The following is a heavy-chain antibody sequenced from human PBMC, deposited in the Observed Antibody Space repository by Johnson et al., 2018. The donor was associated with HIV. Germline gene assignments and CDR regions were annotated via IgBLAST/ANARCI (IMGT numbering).Heavy chain of an antibody. J-gene: IGHJ3*02. CDR1: GFTFDDYG. Sequence: VQLVESGGGVVRPGGSLRLSCAASGFTFDDYGMSWVRQVPGKGLEWVSGISWNSDDIDYADSVKGRFTISRDNAKNSLYLQMNSLRAEDTAVYYCARVREWEGGEVGDAFDIWGQGTMVTVSS. CDR2: ISWNSDDI. CDR3: ARVREWEGGEVGDAFDI. V-gene: IGHV3-20*04. D-gene: IGHD1-26*01.